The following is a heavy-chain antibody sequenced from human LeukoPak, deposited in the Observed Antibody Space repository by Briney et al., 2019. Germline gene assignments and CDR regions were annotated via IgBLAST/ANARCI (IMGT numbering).Heavy chain of an antibody. CDR2: IYSGGNT. J-gene: IGHJ4*02. Sequence: GGSLRLSWTASGLSVSNNYMNWGRQAPRKGLEWVALIYSGGNTHYADSVKGRFTISRDNSKNTLYLQMSSLRVEDTAVYYCTRDTPGIAASVSGGWGQGTLVTVSS. CDR1: GLSVSNNY. V-gene: IGHV3-53*01. CDR3: TRDTPGIAASVSGG. D-gene: IGHD6-13*01.